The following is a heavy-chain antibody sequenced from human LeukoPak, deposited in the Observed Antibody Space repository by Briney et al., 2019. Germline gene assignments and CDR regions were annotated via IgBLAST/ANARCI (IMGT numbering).Heavy chain of an antibody. CDR2: IWHDGSNK. J-gene: IGHJ4*02. CDR3: AKDLAMITFGGGFDY. V-gene: IGHV3-33*06. D-gene: IGHD3-16*01. Sequence: QPGRSLRLSCAASGFTFSSYGMHWVRQAPGKGLEWVAVIWHDGSNKYYADSVKGRFTISRDNSKNTLYLQMNSLRAEDTAVYYCAKDLAMITFGGGFDYWGQGTLVTVSS. CDR1: GFTFSSYG.